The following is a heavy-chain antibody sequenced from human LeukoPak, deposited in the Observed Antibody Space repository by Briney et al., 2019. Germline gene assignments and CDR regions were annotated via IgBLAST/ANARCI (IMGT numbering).Heavy chain of an antibody. Sequence: GGSLRLSCAASGFTISSCAMTWVRQAPGKGLEWVSAISGSGGSTYYGDSVKGRFTISRDNSKNTLYLQMNSLKAEDTAVYYCAKVVGYNWKQGADYWGQGTLVTVSS. J-gene: IGHJ4*02. D-gene: IGHD1-20*01. CDR1: GFTISSCA. CDR3: AKVVGYNWKQGADY. V-gene: IGHV3-23*01. CDR2: ISGSGGST.